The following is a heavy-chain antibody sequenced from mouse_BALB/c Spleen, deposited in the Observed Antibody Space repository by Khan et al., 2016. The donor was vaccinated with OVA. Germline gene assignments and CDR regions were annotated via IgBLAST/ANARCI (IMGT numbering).Heavy chain of an antibody. D-gene: IGHD1-1*01. J-gene: IGHJ4*01. Sequence: DLVKPGPSVTLSCKASGYTFTSYWINWIKQRLGQGLEWLGRIVTDSSNAYYNEMFKGKVSLTVDTSSSTGYIQLSSLSSEDYAVYIDEREKYYGRSRYAIDYWGQGTSVTVSS. CDR3: EREKYYGRSRYAIDY. V-gene: IGHV1S41*01. CDR1: GYTFTSYW. CDR2: IVTDSSNA.